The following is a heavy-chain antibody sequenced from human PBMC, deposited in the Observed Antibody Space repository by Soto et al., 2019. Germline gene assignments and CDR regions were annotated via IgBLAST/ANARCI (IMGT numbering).Heavy chain of an antibody. CDR2: IYYSGST. CDR3: ARHTPAISISDH. J-gene: IGHJ4*02. V-gene: IGHV4-39*01. D-gene: IGHD2-15*01. CDR1: GGSISSSSYY. Sequence: PSETLSLTCTVSGGSISSSSYYWGWIRQPPGKGLEWIGRIYYSGSTYYNPSLKRRVTISVDTSKNQFSLKLSSVTAADTAVYYCARHTPAISISDHWGQGTLVTVSS.